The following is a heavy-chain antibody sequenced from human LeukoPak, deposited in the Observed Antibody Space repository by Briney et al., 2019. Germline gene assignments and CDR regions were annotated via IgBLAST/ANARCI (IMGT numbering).Heavy chain of an antibody. D-gene: IGHD3-22*01. CDR1: GGPIIASY. CDR3: ARVRFYDTTGYSTSYYLDY. V-gene: IGHV4-59*01. Sequence: PSETLSLTCAVSGGPIIASYWSWIRQPPGKGLKWIGYTHYSGTGNYNPSLKSRVTISIDTSKNRFSLRLTSVTAADTAVYYCARVRFYDTTGYSTSYYLDYWGQGALFTVSS. J-gene: IGHJ4*02. CDR2: THYSGTG.